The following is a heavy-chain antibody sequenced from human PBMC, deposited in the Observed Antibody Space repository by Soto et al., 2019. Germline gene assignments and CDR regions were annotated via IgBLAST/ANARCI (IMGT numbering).Heavy chain of an antibody. CDR3: AKTIGPEHLTGTTRVNRFDP. V-gene: IGHV3-23*01. D-gene: IGHD1-7*01. Sequence: GGSLRLSCAASGFTFGSYAMSWVRQAPGGELEWVSAITGSGRSTYYTDSVEGRFAISRDNSKSTLYLQMNGLRAEDTAVYYCAKTIGPEHLTGTTRVNRFDPWGQGTLVTVSS. CDR1: GFTFGSYA. J-gene: IGHJ5*02. CDR2: ITGSGRST.